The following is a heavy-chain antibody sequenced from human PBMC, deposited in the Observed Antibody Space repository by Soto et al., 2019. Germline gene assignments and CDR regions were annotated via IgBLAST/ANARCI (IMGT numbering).Heavy chain of an antibody. V-gene: IGHV3-30*18. CDR1: GFTFSSYG. D-gene: IGHD1-7*01. CDR3: AKEAGTNPTYYYYYMDV. CDR2: ISYDGSNK. J-gene: IGHJ6*03. Sequence: GGSLRLSCAASGFTFSSYGMHWVRQAPGKGLEWVAVISYDGSNKYYADSVKGRFTISRDNSKNTMYLQMNSLRAEDTAVYYCAKEAGTNPTYYYYYMDVWGKGTTVTVSS.